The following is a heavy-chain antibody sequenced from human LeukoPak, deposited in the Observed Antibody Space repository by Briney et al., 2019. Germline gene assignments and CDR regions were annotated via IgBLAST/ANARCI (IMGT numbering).Heavy chain of an antibody. Sequence: GGSLRLSCAASGFTFSNAWMSWVRQAPGKGLEWVGRIKSKTDGGTTDYAAPVKGRFTISRDDSKNTLFLQMSSLKTEDTAVYYCTTKGTILTGYYSDYWGQGTLVTVSS. V-gene: IGHV3-15*01. J-gene: IGHJ4*02. CDR2: IKSKTDGGTT. CDR3: TTKGTILTGYYSDY. D-gene: IGHD3-9*01. CDR1: GFTFSNAW.